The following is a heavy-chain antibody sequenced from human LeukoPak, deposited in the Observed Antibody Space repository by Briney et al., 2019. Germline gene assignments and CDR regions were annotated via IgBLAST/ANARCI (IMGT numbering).Heavy chain of an antibody. J-gene: IGHJ4*02. CDR2: FDPEDGET. D-gene: IGHD3-22*01. CDR3: ASRGDYYDSSGYSGGFDY. Sequence: GASVKVSCKVSGYTLTELSMHWVRQAPGKGLEWMGGFDPEDGETIYAQKFQGRVTMTEDTSTDTAYMELSSLRSEDTAVYYCASRGDYYDSSGYSGGFDYWGQGTLVTVSS. V-gene: IGHV1-24*01. CDR1: GYTLTELS.